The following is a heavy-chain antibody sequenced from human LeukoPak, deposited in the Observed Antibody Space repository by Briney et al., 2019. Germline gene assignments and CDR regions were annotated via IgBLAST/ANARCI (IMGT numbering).Heavy chain of an antibody. CDR3: ARGGSKDYYDSSGFDY. CDR1: GGSISSYY. CDR2: IYYSGST. J-gene: IGHJ4*02. D-gene: IGHD3-22*01. Sequence: SETLSLTCTVSGGSISSYYWSWIRQPPGKGLEWIGYIYYSGSTNYNPSLKSRVTISVDTSKNQFSLKLSSVTAADTAVYYCARGGSKDYYDSSGFDYWGQGTLVTVSS. V-gene: IGHV4-59*08.